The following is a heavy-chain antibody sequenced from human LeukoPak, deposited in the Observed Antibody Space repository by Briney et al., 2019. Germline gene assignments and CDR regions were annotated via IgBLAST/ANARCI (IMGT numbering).Heavy chain of an antibody. Sequence: PGGSLLLSCAASGFTFSNAWMSWVRQAPGKGLEWVGRIKSKTDGGTTDYAAPVKGRFTISRDDSKNTLYLQMNSLKTEGTAVYYCTTAIVATIETGLWGQGTLVTVSS. CDR1: GFTFSNAW. D-gene: IGHD5-12*01. CDR3: TTAIVATIETGL. J-gene: IGHJ4*02. V-gene: IGHV3-15*01. CDR2: IKSKTDGGTT.